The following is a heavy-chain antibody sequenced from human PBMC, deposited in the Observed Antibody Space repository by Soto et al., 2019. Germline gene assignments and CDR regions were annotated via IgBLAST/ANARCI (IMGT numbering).Heavy chain of an antibody. V-gene: IGHV1-69*06. CDR3: ARALRIQLWSRRGSWWYFDL. J-gene: IGHJ2*01. CDR1: GGTFSSYA. Sequence: SVRVSCKASGGTFSSYAISWVRQAPGQGLEWMGGIIPIFGTANYAQKFQGRVTITADKSTSTAYMELSSLRSEDTAVYYCARALRIQLWSRRGSWWYFDLRGRSTLVTLSS. D-gene: IGHD5-18*01. CDR2: IIPIFGTA.